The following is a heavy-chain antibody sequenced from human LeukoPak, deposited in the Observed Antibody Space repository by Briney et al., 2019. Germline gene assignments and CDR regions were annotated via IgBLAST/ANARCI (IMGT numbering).Heavy chain of an antibody. J-gene: IGHJ3*02. D-gene: IGHD2-21*01. V-gene: IGHV4-59*08. CDR3: ARHFNSAGALDI. CDR2: IHYSGIT. Sequence: SETLSLTCTVSGGSISGYYWSWIRQPPGKGLEWIGYIHYSGITDSNPSLKSRVIISVDTSKNQFSLKLTSVTAADTAVYYCARHFNSAGALDIWGQGTVVTVSS. CDR1: GGSISGYY.